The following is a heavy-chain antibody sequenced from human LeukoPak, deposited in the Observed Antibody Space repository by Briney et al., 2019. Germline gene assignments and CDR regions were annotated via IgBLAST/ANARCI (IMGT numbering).Heavy chain of an antibody. CDR2: IYYSGST. CDR1: GGSISSYY. CDR3: ARSYYYDSSGYYYALGY. J-gene: IGHJ4*02. Sequence: SETLSLTCTVSGGSISSYYWSWIRQPPGKGLEWIGYIYYSGSTNYNPSLKSRVTISVDTPKNQFSLKLSSVTAADTAVYYCARSYYYDSSGYYYALGYWGQGTLVTVSS. V-gene: IGHV4-59*01. D-gene: IGHD3-22*01.